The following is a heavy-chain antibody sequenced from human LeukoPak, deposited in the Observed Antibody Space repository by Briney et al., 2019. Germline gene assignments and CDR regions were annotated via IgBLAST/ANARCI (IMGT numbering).Heavy chain of an antibody. CDR3: ARAPCYFCGYFDY. D-gene: IGHD2-21*01. J-gene: IGHJ4*02. CDR1: GFTFSSYA. V-gene: IGHV3-30-3*01. Sequence: PGRSLRLSCAASGFTFSSYAVHWVRQAPGKGLEWVAVISYDGSNKYYADSVKGRFTISRDNSKNTLYLQMNSLRAEDTAVYYCARAPCYFCGYFDYWGQGTLVTVSS. CDR2: ISYDGSNK.